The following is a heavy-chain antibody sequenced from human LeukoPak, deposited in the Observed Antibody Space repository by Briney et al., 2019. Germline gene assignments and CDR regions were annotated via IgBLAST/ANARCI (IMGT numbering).Heavy chain of an antibody. CDR2: IYYSGST. V-gene: IGHV4-31*03. CDR3: ARAGYSSSWYIIDYYGMDV. Sequence: SETLSLTCTVSGGSISSGGYYWSWIRQHPGKGLEWIGYIYYSGSTYYNPSLKSRVTISVDTSKNQLSLKLSSVTAADTAVYYCARAGYSSSWYIIDYYGMDVWGQGTTVTVSS. J-gene: IGHJ6*02. D-gene: IGHD6-13*01. CDR1: GGSISSGGYY.